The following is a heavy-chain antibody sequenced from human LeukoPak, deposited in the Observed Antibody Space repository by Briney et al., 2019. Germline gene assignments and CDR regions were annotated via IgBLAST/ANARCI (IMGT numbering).Heavy chain of an antibody. D-gene: IGHD5-12*01. J-gene: IGHJ6*02. CDR2: IYYSGST. V-gene: IGHV4-39*07. Sequence: PSETLSLTCTVSGGSISSSSYYWGWIRQPPGKGLEWIGSIYYSGSTYYNPSLKSRVTISVDTSKNQFSLKLSSVTAAVTAVYDCARDSGHSGYALVPRYYYGMDVWGQGTTVTVSS. CDR1: GGSISSSSYY. CDR3: ARDSGHSGYALVPRYYYGMDV.